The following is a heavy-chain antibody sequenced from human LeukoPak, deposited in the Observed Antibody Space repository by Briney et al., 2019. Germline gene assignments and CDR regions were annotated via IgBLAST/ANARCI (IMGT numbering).Heavy chain of an antibody. CDR3: ARDSDYVWGSYRPLYDY. V-gene: IGHV4-4*07. CDR2: IYTSGST. CDR1: GGSISIYY. Sequence: PSETLSLTCTVSGGSISIYYWNWIRQPAGKGLEWIGRIYTSGSTKYNPSLKSRVTMSVDTSKNQFSLELSSVTAADTAVYYCARDSDYVWGSYRPLYDYWGQGTLVTVSS. J-gene: IGHJ4*02. D-gene: IGHD3-16*02.